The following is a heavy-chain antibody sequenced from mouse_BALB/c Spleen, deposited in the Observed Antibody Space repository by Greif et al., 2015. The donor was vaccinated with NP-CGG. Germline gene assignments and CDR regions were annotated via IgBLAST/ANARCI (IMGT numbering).Heavy chain of an antibody. CDR1: GFTFSDYY. Sequence: EVKLMDSGGGLVKPGGSLKLSCAASGFTFSDYYMYWVRQTPEKRLEWVATISDGGSYTYYPDSVKGRFTISRDNAKNNLYLQMSSLKSEDTAMYYCARGEGTFDYWGQGTTLTVSS. CDR3: ARGEGTFDY. V-gene: IGHV5-4*02. CDR2: ISDGGSYT. J-gene: IGHJ2*01. D-gene: IGHD2-14*01.